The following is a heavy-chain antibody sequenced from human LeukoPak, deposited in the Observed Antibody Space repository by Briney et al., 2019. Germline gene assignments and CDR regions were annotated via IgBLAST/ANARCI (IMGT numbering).Heavy chain of an antibody. V-gene: IGHV3-66*02. CDR3: ARNFNHFDY. J-gene: IGHJ4*02. CDR2: MYRDGRT. Sequence: PGGSLRLSCAASGLTVSRNFMSWVRQAPGKGLEWVSVMYRDGRTYYADSVKGRFPISRDNSKNTLYLQMNSLGAEDTAVYYCARNFNHFDYWGQGTLVTVSS. D-gene: IGHD1-14*01. CDR1: GLTVSRNF.